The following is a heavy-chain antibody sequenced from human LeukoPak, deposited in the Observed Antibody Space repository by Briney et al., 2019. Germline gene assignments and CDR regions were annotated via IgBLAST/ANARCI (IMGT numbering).Heavy chain of an antibody. J-gene: IGHJ4*02. CDR3: SKEQSITSRASYLDY. CDR2: ISGDGSEA. Sequence: GGSLRLSCAASGFTFSSYAMSWVRQAPGKGLDWVSAISGDGSEAFYADSVKGRFTLSRDNSKNTLFLQRNSLGAEGTGVDYFSKEQSITSRASYLDYWGQGTLVTVSS. D-gene: IGHD2-2*01. V-gene: IGHV3-23*01. CDR1: GFTFSSYA.